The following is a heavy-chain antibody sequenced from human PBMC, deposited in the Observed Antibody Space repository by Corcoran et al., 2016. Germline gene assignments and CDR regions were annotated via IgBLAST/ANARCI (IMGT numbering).Heavy chain of an antibody. CDR3: ARVPEGGLGSVWLDP. Sequence: EVQLVQSGAEVKKPGESLKISCKGSGYRFTIYWIGWVRQMPGKGLEWMGIIYPGDSDTRYSTSFHGQVTISADKSISTAYLQWSSLKASDTAMYDWARVPEGGLGSVWLDPWGQGNLVTVSS. CDR1: GYRFTIYW. V-gene: IGHV5-51*01. J-gene: IGHJ5*02. CDR2: IYPGDSDT. D-gene: IGHD3-16*01.